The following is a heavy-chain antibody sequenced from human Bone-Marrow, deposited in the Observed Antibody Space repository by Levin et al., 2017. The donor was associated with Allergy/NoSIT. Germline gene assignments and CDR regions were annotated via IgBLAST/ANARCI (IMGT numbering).Heavy chain of an antibody. CDR1: GFSFGDSY. D-gene: IGHD1-1*01. Sequence: GGSLRLSCAASGFSFGDSYMSWIRQAPGKGLEWVSYMSSSGSTIYYADSVKGRFTISRDIAKNSLYLQMNSLRAEDTAVYYCARDRPDWQRPAGFAMDVWGQGTTVTVSS. V-gene: IGHV3-11*01. CDR3: ARDRPDWQRPAGFAMDV. J-gene: IGHJ6*02. CDR2: MSSSGSTI.